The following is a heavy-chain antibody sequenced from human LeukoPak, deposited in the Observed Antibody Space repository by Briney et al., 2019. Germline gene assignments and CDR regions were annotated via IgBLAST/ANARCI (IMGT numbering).Heavy chain of an antibody. D-gene: IGHD2/OR15-2a*01. J-gene: IGHJ4*02. CDR1: GFTFSSYA. V-gene: IGHV3-30-3*01. CDR3: ARNGPNSYFDY. Sequence: GGSLRLSCAASGFTFSSYAMHWVRQAPGKGLEWVAVISYDGSDKYYADSVKGRFTISRDSPKNTLYLQMNSLRAEDTAVYYCARNGPNSYFDYWGQGTLVTVSS. CDR2: ISYDGSDK.